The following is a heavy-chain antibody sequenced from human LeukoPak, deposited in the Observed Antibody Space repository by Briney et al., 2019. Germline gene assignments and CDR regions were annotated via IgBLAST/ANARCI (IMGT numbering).Heavy chain of an antibody. Sequence: ASVKVSCKASGYTFTSYYMHWVRQAPGQGLEWMGIINPSGGSTSYAQKFQGRVTMTRDTSTSTVYMELSSLRSEDTAVYFCAKGYSSGWYFFDSWGQGTLVTVSP. CDR3: AKGYSSGWYFFDS. J-gene: IGHJ4*02. D-gene: IGHD6-19*01. CDR1: GYTFTSYY. CDR2: INPSGGST. V-gene: IGHV1-46*01.